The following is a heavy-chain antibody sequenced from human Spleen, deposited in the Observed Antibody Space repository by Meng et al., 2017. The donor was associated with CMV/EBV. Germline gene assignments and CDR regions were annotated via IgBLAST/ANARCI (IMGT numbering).Heavy chain of an antibody. CDR3: ARDSGSSWYAEPDYSFDY. J-gene: IGHJ4*02. V-gene: IGHV1-69*05. Sequence: SVKVSCKASGGTFSSYAISWVRQAPGQGLEWMGGIIPIFGTANYAQKFQGRVSVTTDSLTSTAYMELRSLRSDDTAMYYCARDSGSSWYAEPDYSFDYWGQGTLVTVSS. D-gene: IGHD6-13*01. CDR2: IIPIFGTA. CDR1: GGTFSSYA.